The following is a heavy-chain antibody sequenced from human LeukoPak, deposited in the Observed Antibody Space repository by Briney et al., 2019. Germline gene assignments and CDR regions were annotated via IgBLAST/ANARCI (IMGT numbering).Heavy chain of an antibody. J-gene: IGHJ3*01. CDR2: IGASGEST. CDR1: GFTFSVAA. V-gene: IGHV3-23*01. D-gene: IGHD5-24*01. Sequence: GGSLRLSCAASGFTFSVAAMTWVRQAPGKGLEWVSLIGASGESTYYADSVKGRFTTSRDNSKNTLCPQMNSLRVEDTAIYFCAKDIQLSTWGLGTMVTVSS. CDR3: AKDIQLST.